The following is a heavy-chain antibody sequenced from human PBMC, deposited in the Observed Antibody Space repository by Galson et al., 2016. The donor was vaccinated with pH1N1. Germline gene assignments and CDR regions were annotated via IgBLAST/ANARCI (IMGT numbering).Heavy chain of an antibody. CDR3: ARRLGPSCGYSLRDALEI. CDR1: GYSFSNYW. CDR2: IYPGDSDT. J-gene: IGHJ3*02. D-gene: IGHD5-18*01. V-gene: IGHV5-51*03. Sequence: QSGAEVKQPGESLKISCKGSGYSFSNYWIAWVRQMPGKGLEWMGIIYPGDSDTKYSPSFQGQVTISADKSITTAYLQLSSLKASDTAMYSCARRLGPSCGYSLRDALEIWGQGTMVAVSP.